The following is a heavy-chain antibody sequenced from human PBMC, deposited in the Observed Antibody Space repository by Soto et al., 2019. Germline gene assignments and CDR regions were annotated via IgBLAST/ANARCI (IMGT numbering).Heavy chain of an antibody. D-gene: IGHD2-2*01. CDR3: ARDMGSGYCSSTSCHDAFDI. V-gene: IGHV3-48*01. Sequence: PGGSLRLSCAASGFTFSSYSMNWVRQAPGKGLEWVSYISSSSSTIYYADSVKGRFTISRDNAKNSLYLQMNSLRAEDTAVYYCARDMGSGYCSSTSCHDAFDIWGQGTMVTVSS. CDR1: GFTFSSYS. J-gene: IGHJ3*02. CDR2: ISSSSSTI.